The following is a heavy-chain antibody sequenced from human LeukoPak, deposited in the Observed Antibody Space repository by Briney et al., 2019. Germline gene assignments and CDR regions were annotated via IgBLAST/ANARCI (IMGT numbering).Heavy chain of an antibody. CDR2: IHYSGST. D-gene: IGHD6-19*01. CDR1: GGSISSYY. V-gene: IGHV4-59*01. Sequence: SETLSLTCTVSGGSISSYYWSWIRQPPGKGLEWIGYIHYSGSTNYNPSLKSRVTISVDTSKNQFSLKLSSVTAADTAVYYCARDSTRVAVAATSTGYYYYYYGMDVWGQGTTVTVSS. J-gene: IGHJ6*02. CDR3: ARDSTRVAVAATSTGYYYYYYGMDV.